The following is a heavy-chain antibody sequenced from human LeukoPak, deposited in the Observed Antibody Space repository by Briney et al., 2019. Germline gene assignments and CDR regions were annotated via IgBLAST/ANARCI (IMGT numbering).Heavy chain of an antibody. CDR2: INHSGST. CDR3: ARAYSSSVGFYYYYYMDV. J-gene: IGHJ6*03. D-gene: IGHD6-13*01. V-gene: IGHV4-34*01. Sequence: SETLSPTCAVYGGSFSGYYWSWIRQPPGKGLEWIGEINHSGSTNYNPSLKSRVTISVDTSKNQFSLKLSSVTAADTAVYYCARAYSSSVGFYYYYYMDVWGKGTTVTVSS. CDR1: GGSFSGYY.